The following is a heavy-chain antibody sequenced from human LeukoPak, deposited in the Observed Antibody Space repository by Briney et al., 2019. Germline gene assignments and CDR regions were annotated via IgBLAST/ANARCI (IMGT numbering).Heavy chain of an antibody. CDR2: IIPIFGTA. CDR1: GGTFSSYA. D-gene: IGHD3-3*01. J-gene: IGHJ4*02. Sequence: SVKVSCKASGGTFSSYAISWVRQAPGQGLEWMGGIIPIFGTANYAQKFQGRVTFTADESTSTAYMELSSLRSEDTAVYYCASEIWSGCYFDYWGQGTLVTVSS. V-gene: IGHV1-69*13. CDR3: ASEIWSGCYFDY.